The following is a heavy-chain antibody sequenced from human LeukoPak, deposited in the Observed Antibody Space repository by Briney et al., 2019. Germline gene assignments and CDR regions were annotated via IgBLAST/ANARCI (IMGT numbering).Heavy chain of an antibody. CDR1: GFTFSSYA. Sequence: SGGSLRLSCAASGFTFSSYAMSWVRQAPGKGLEWVSAISGSGGSTYYADSVKGRFTISRDNSKNTLYLQMNSLRAEDTAVYYCAKDHYYDSSGYSEYFQHWGQGTLVTVSS. V-gene: IGHV3-23*01. J-gene: IGHJ1*01. CDR3: AKDHYYDSSGYSEYFQH. D-gene: IGHD3-22*01. CDR2: ISGSGGST.